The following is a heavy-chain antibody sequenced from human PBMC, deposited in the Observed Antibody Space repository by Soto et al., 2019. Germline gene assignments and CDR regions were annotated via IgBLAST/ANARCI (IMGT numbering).Heavy chain of an antibody. J-gene: IGHJ4*02. CDR2: ISTYNGNT. D-gene: IGHD2-21*01. CDR1: GYTFTSFG. V-gene: IGHV1-18*01. Sequence: ASVKVSCKASGYTFTSFGISWVRQAPGQGLEWMGWISTYNGNTTYAQKLQGRVAMTTDTSTSTAYMELRSLRSDDTAVYYCARSYSGGFDYWGQGTLVTVSS. CDR3: ARSYSGGFDY.